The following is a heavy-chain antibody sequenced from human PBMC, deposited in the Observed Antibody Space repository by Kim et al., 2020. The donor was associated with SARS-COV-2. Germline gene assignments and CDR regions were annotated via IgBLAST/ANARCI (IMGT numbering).Heavy chain of an antibody. CDR2: IYPGDSDT. V-gene: IGHV5-51*01. CDR3: ARRLVGATWGAFDI. J-gene: IGHJ3*02. Sequence: GESLKISCKGSGYRSTSYWIGWVRQMPGKGLEWMGIIYPGDSDTRYSPSFQGKVTISADKSISTAYLQWSSLKASDTAMYYCARRLVGATWGAFDIWGQGTMVTVSS. D-gene: IGHD1-26*01. CDR1: GYRSTSYW.